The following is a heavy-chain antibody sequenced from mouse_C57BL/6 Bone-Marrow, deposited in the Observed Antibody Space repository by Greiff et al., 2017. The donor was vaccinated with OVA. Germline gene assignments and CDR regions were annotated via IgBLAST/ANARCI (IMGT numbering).Heavy chain of an antibody. D-gene: IGHD1-1*01. J-gene: IGHJ4*01. CDR1: GYTFTGYW. Sequence: VQLQQSGAELMKPGASVKLSCKATGYTFTGYWIEWVKQRPGHGLEWIGEILPGSGSTNYNEKFKGKATFTADTSSNTAYMQLSSLTTYDSAIYYCAIDVEYNYYGSSFAMDYWGQGTSVTVSS. V-gene: IGHV1-9*01. CDR2: ILPGSGST. CDR3: AIDVEYNYYGSSFAMDY.